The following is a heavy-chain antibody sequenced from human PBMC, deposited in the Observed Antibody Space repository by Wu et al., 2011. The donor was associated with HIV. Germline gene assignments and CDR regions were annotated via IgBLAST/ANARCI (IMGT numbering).Heavy chain of an antibody. D-gene: IGHD1-26*01. V-gene: IGHV1-69*04. CDR2: IIPFLGTN. CDR1: GGTFSNDA. J-gene: IGHJ4*02. CDR3: SRAWEQLVCGY. Sequence: QVQLVQSGAEVKKPGSSVKVSCKASGGTFSNDAIGWVRQAPGQGLEWMGRIIPFLGTNTYAQNFQGTLTITADKDMTTAYMELSSLTSEDTAVYYCSRAWEQLVCGYWGQGTLATVSS.